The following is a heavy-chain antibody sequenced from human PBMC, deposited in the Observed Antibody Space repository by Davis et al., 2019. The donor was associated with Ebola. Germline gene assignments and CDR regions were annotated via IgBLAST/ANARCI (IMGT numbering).Heavy chain of an antibody. CDR3: ARGPTPTGVDP. D-gene: IGHD4-17*01. CDR1: GGSISSGGYY. CDR2: IYYSGST. J-gene: IGHJ5*02. V-gene: IGHV4-31*03. Sequence: SETLSLTCTVSGGSISSGGYYWSWIRQHPGKGLEWIGYIYYSGSTYYNPSLKSRVTISVDTSKNQFSLKLSSVTAADTAVYYCARGPTPTGVDPWGQGTLVTVSS.